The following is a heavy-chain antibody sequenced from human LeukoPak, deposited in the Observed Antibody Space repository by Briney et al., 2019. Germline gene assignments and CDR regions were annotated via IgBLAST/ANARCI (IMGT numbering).Heavy chain of an antibody. D-gene: IGHD1-26*01. CDR2: IWYDGSNK. CDR3: ARDRDGTYYFDY. J-gene: IGHJ4*02. V-gene: IGHV3-33*01. CDR1: GLTFSSYG. Sequence: PGGSLRLSCAASGLTFSSYGMHWVRQAPGKGLEWVAVIWYDGSNKYYADSVKGRFTISRDNSKNTLYLQMNSLRAEDTAVYYCARDRDGTYYFDYWGQGTLVTVSS.